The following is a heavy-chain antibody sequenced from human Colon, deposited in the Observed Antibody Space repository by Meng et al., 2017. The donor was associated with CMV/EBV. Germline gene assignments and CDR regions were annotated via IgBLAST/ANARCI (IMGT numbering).Heavy chain of an antibody. CDR1: GYSFTTYW. CDR3: ARLLLSDMEGSGWFDP. Sequence: NVSRMGSGYSFTTYWIGWVRQMPGKGLEWMGITYPGDSDTRYSPSFQGQVTMSVDKSISTAYLEWSSLKAADTAMYYCARLLLSDMEGSGWFDPWGQGTQVTVS. D-gene: IGHD6-19*01. J-gene: IGHJ5*02. CDR2: TYPGDSDT. V-gene: IGHV5-51*01.